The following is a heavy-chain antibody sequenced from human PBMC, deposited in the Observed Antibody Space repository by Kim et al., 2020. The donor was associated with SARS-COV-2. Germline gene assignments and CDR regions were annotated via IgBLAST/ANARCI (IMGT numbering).Heavy chain of an antibody. CDR1: GGSITNNY. D-gene: IGHD1-26*01. V-gene: IGHV4-59*01. CDR2: IFYRGST. Sequence: SETLSLTCTVSGGSITNNYWSWIRQPPGKGLEWIGYIFYRGSTSYNPSLRSRVAISVDTSKNQYSLQLTSVTTADTAIYYCARGWEEIDDWGQGTLVTVSS. J-gene: IGHJ4*02. CDR3: ARGWEEIDD.